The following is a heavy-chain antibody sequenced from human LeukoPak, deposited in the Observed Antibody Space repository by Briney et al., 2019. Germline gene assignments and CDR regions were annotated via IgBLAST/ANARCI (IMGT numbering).Heavy chain of an antibody. CDR2: INHSGST. Sequence: SETLFLTCAVYGGSFSGYYWSWIRQPPGKGLEWIGEINHSGSTNYNPSLKSRVTISVDTSKNQFSLKLSSVTAAGTAVYYCARGDRWFGELLFPVWGQGTLVTVSS. D-gene: IGHD3-10*01. J-gene: IGHJ4*02. CDR1: GGSFSGYY. V-gene: IGHV4-34*01. CDR3: ARGDRWFGELLFPV.